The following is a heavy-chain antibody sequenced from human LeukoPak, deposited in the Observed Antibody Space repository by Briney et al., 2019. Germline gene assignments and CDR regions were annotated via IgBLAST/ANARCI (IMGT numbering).Heavy chain of an antibody. CDR1: GFTFDDYA. CDR2: ITGSGGST. V-gene: IGHV3-23*01. Sequence: GGSLRLSCAASGFTFDDYAMHWVRQAPGKGLEWVSSITGSGGSTYYEDSVKGRFTISRDNSKNTLYLQMSSLRAEDTAVYYCAKDKGDFWSGHHYWGQGTLVSVSS. D-gene: IGHD3-3*01. CDR3: AKDKGDFWSGHHY. J-gene: IGHJ4*02.